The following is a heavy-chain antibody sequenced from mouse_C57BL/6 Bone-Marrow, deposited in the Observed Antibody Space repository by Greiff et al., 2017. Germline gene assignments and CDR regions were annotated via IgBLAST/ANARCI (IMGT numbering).Heavy chain of an antibody. D-gene: IGHD2-4*01. J-gene: IGHJ4*01. CDR2: ISSGGSYT. CDR3: ARQGDYDGDAMDY. Sequence: EVQLVESGGDLVKPGGSLKLSCAASGFTFSSYGMSWVRQTPDKRLEWVATISSGGSYTYYPASVKGRFTISRDNAKNTLYLQMSSLKSEDTSMYYCARQGDYDGDAMDYWGQGTSVTVSS. V-gene: IGHV5-6*01. CDR1: GFTFSSYG.